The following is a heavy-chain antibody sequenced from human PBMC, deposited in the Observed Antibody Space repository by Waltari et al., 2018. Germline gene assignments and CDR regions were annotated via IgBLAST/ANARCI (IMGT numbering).Heavy chain of an antibody. Sequence: QVQLQESGPGLVKPSETLSLPCTVAGDSLSGGASYWSWIRQPAGKGLEWIGYIFYSGSTNYSPSLKSRVTMSVDTSKNQFSLKLSSVTAADTAVYFCARVANSGYDDRGHFDFWGQGTLVTVSS. D-gene: IGHD5-12*01. V-gene: IGHV4-61*10. CDR2: IFYSGST. CDR1: GDSLSGGASY. CDR3: ARVANSGYDDRGHFDF. J-gene: IGHJ4*02.